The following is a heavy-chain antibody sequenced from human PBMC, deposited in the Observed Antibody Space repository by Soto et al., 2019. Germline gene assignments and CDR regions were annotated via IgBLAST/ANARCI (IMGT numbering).Heavy chain of an antibody. J-gene: IGHJ6*02. CDR2: ISSNGGST. CDR1: GFTFSSYT. V-gene: IGHV3-64D*06. Sequence: GGSLRLSCAASGFTFSSYTMTWVRQAPGKGLENVSAISSNGGSTYYADSVKGRFTISRDNSKNTLYLQMSSLRAEDTAVYYCVKVKMGRYFDWLRPDYYYYYGMDVWGQGTTVTVSS. D-gene: IGHD3-9*01. CDR3: VKVKMGRYFDWLRPDYYYYYGMDV.